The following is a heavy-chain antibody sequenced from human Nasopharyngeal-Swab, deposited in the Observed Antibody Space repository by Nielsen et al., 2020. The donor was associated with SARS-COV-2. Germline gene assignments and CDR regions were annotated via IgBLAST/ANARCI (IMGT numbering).Heavy chain of an antibody. V-gene: IGHV1-2*04. Sequence: ASVKVSCKASGYTFTGYYMHWVRQAPGQGLEWMGWINPNSGGTNYAQKFQGWVTITRDTSASTAYMELSSLRSEDTAVYYCARSGVITFGGVYYFDYWGQGTLVTVSS. J-gene: IGHJ4*02. CDR1: GYTFTGYY. D-gene: IGHD3-16*01. CDR3: ARSGVITFGGVYYFDY. CDR2: INPNSGGT.